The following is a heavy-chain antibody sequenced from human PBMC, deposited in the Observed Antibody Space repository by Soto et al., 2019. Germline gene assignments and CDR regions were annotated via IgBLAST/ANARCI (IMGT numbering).Heavy chain of an antibody. D-gene: IGHD6-25*01. CDR2: IYYSGST. J-gene: IGHJ6*02. CDR1: GGSISSSSYY. CDR3: HGYSHYYYYGMDV. V-gene: IGHV4-39*01. Sequence: SETLSLTCTVSGGSISSSSYYWGWIRQPPGKGLEWIGSIYYSGSTYYNPPLKSRVTISVDTSKNQFSLKLSSVTAADTAVYYCHGYSHYYYYGMDVWGQGTTVTVSS.